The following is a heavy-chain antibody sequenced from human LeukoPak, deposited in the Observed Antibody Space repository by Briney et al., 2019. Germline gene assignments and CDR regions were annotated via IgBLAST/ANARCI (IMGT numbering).Heavy chain of an antibody. V-gene: IGHV1-69*05. CDR1: GGTFSSYA. J-gene: IGHJ6*03. Sequence: SVKVSCKASGGTFSSYAISWVRQAPGQGLEWMGGIIPIFGTANYAQKFQGRVTITTDESTSTAYMELSSLRSEDTAVYYCARDLVYDFWSGDYYYYMDVWGKGTTVTVSS. CDR2: IIPIFGTA. D-gene: IGHD3-3*01. CDR3: ARDLVYDFWSGDYYYYMDV.